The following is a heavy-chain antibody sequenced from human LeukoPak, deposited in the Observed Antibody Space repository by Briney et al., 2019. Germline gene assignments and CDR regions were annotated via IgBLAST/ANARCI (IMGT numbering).Heavy chain of an antibody. CDR1: GGSISSSSYY. Sequence: PSETLSLICTVSGGSISSSSYYWGWIRQPPGKGLEFIGNIYYSGHTYYNPSLKSRLTISVDTSKNQFSLRLSSLTAADTTVYYCARQRRGCSRTACYSIDFDSWGQGFLVTVSS. D-gene: IGHD2-15*01. CDR2: IYYSGHT. J-gene: IGHJ4*02. V-gene: IGHV4-39*01. CDR3: ARQRRGCSRTACYSIDFDS.